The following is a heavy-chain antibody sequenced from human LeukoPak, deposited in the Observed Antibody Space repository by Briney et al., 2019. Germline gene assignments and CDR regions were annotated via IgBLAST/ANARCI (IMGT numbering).Heavy chain of an antibody. CDR2: LYHSGTT. CDR3: ATTQRWLAFDY. D-gene: IGHD6-19*01. V-gene: IGHV4-59*11. Sequence: SETLSLTCTFSGASINTLHWSWIRQPPGKGLEWIGSLYHSGTTNYNPSLQPRVTTSVDASKNEFSLRLNSVTAADTAIYYCATTQRWLAFDYWGQGILVTVSS. J-gene: IGHJ4*02. CDR1: GASINTLH.